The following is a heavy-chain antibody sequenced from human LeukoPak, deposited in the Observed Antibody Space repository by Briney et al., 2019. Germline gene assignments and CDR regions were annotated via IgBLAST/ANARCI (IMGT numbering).Heavy chain of an antibody. Sequence: GGSLRLSCAASGFTFSSYWMHWVRQAPGKGLEWVSGINWNGGSTGYADSVEGRFTISRDNAKNSQYLQMNSLRVEDTALYYCARAQTYGDSRLLLDYWGQGTLVTVSS. D-gene: IGHD4-17*01. CDR2: INWNGGST. CDR1: GFTFSSYW. CDR3: ARAQTYGDSRLLLDY. J-gene: IGHJ4*02. V-gene: IGHV3-20*04.